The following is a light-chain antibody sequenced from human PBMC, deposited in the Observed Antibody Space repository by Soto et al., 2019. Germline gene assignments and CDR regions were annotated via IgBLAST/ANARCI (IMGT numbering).Light chain of an antibody. CDR2: DAS. J-gene: IGKJ1*01. V-gene: IGKV1-5*01. CDR3: QQYNSYWGA. CDR1: QSISSW. Sequence: DIQMPQSPSTLSASVGDRVTITCRASQSISSWLAWYQQKQGKAPKLLIYDASSLESGVPSRLSGSGSGTEFTLTISSLQPDDFATYYCQQYNSYWGAFGQGTKVDIK.